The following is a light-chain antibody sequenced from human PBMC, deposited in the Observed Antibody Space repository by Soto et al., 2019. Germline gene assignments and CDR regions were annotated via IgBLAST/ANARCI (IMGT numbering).Light chain of an antibody. J-gene: IGKJ1*01. CDR2: KAT. V-gene: IGKV1-5*03. CDR3: QQYNSYSGT. CDR1: QSISSW. Sequence: DIQMTQSPYTLSASVGDRVTITCRASQSISSWLAWYQQKPGKAPKVLIYKATSLESGVPSRFSGSGSGTKFTLTISSLQPDDFATYYCQQYNSYSGTFGQGTKVEIK.